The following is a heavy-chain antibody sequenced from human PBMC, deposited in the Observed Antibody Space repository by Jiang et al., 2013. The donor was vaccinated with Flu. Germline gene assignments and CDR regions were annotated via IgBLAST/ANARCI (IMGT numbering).Heavy chain of an antibody. CDR3: ARDRRIAAAGTRGWFDP. V-gene: IGHV3-33*05. J-gene: IGHJ5*02. D-gene: IGHD6-13*01. Sequence: VISYDGSNKYYADSVKGRFTISRDNSKNTLYLQMNSLRAEDTAVYYCARDRRIAAAGTRGWFDPWGQGTLVTVSS. CDR2: ISYDGSNK.